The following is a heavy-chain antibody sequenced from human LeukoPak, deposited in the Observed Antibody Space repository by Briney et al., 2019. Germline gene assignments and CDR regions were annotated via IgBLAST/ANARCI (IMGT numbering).Heavy chain of an antibody. J-gene: IGHJ4*02. V-gene: IGHV3-7*01. CDR1: GFTFSNNW. Sequence: GGSLRLSCAASGFTFSNNWMTWVRQAPGKGLEWVASVKKDASEKYYVDSVKGRFTISRDNAKNSLYLQMNSLRAEDTAVYYCAPQWDSSSWFDYWGQGTLVTVSS. CDR2: VKKDASEK. CDR3: APQWDSSSWFDY. D-gene: IGHD6-13*01.